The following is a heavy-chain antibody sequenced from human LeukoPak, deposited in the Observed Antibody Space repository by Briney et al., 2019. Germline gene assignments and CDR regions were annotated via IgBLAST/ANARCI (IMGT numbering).Heavy chain of an antibody. J-gene: IGHJ4*02. Sequence: GESLKISCKGSGYSFTSYLIVWVRQMSGKGLEWMGIIYPCDSDTRYSPSFQGQVTISADKSINTAYLQWNSLKTSDTAMYYCARALVGTTGMGYWGQGTLVTVSS. D-gene: IGHD1-26*01. CDR2: IYPCDSDT. CDR1: GYSFTSYL. V-gene: IGHV5-51*01. CDR3: ARALVGTTGMGY.